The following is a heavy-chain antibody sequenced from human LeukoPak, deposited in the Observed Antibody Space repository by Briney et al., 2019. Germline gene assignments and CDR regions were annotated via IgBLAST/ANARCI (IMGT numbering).Heavy chain of an antibody. V-gene: IGHV3-20*04. CDR1: AFTFDDYA. D-gene: IGHD4-17*01. J-gene: IGHJ6*03. CDR2: INWNGGST. Sequence: GGSLRLSCTASAFTFDDYAMSWVRQAPGKGLEWVSTINWNGGSTGYANSVKGRFTISRDNAKNSLYLQMNSLRAEDTALYYCARGPHYVYYYYYYMDVWGKGTTVTVSS. CDR3: ARGPHYVYYYYYYMDV.